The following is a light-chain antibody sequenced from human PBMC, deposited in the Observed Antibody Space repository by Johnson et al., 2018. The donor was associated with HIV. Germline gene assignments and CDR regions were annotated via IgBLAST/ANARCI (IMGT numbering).Light chain of an antibody. J-gene: IGLJ1*01. CDR1: KSNIGNNY. V-gene: IGLV1-51*02. Sequence: QSVLTQPPSVSAAPGQKVTISCSGTKSNIGNNYVSWYQQFPGTAPKLLIYETNKRSSGIPDRFSGSKSGTSATLGITGLQTGDEADYYCGTWDSSLSGGVFGSGTKVTVL. CDR3: GTWDSSLSGGV. CDR2: ETN.